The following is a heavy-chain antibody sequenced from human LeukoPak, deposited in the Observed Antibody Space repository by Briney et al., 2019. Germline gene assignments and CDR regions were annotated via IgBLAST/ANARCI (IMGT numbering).Heavy chain of an antibody. CDR2: INHGGST. Sequence: SETLSLTCAVFGGSFSGYYWSWIRQPPGKGLEWIGRINHGGSTNYNPSLKSRVTISVGTSKNQFSLKLSSVTAEDTAMYYCAKDMGYSFGHGFDYWGQGSLVTVSS. J-gene: IGHJ4*02. V-gene: IGHV4-34*01. CDR3: AKDMGYSFGHGFDY. D-gene: IGHD5-18*01. CDR1: GGSFSGYY.